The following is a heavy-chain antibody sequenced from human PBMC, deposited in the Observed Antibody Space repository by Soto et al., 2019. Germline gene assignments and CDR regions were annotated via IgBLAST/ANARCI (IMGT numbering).Heavy chain of an antibody. Sequence: GSLRLSCAASGFTFSSYSMNWVRQAPGKGLEWVSSISSSSSYIYYADSVKGRFTISRDNSKNTLYLQMNSLRAEDTAVYYCAKDPTVTTSVWGQGTLVTVSS. D-gene: IGHD4-17*01. CDR1: GFTFSSYS. J-gene: IGHJ4*02. V-gene: IGHV3-21*04. CDR3: AKDPTVTTSV. CDR2: ISSSSSYI.